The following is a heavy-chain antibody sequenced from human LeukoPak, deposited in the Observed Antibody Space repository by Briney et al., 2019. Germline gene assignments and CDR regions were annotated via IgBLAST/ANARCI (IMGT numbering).Heavy chain of an antibody. CDR3: ARSGSYYNVYYYYYGMDV. CDR2: MNPNSGNT. CDR1: GYTFTSYD. J-gene: IGHJ6*02. V-gene: IGHV1-8*01. Sequence: ASVKVSCKASGYTFTSYDINWVRQATGQGLEWMGWMNPNSGNTGYAQKFQGRVTMTRNTSISTAYMELSSLRSEDTAVYYCARSGSYYNVYYYYYGMDVWGQGTTVTVSS. D-gene: IGHD3-10*01.